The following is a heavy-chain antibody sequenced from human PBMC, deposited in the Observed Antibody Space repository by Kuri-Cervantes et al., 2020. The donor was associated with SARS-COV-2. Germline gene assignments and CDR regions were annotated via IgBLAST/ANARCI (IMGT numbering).Heavy chain of an antibody. V-gene: IGHV3-23*01. CDR1: GFTFSSYE. D-gene: IGHD6-19*01. Sequence: ETLSLTCAASGFTFSSYEMNWVRQAPGKGLEWVSAISGSGGSTYYADSVKGRFTISRDNSKNTLYLQMNSLRAEDTAVYCCAKDQKQWLVLKKFDYWGQGTLVTVSS. J-gene: IGHJ4*02. CDR3: AKDQKQWLVLKKFDY. CDR2: ISGSGGST.